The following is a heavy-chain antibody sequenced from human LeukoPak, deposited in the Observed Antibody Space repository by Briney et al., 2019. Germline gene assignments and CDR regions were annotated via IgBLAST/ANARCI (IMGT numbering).Heavy chain of an antibody. CDR2: INHSGST. CDR1: GFTLSSYW. Sequence: GSLRLSCAASGFTLSSYWMTWIRQPPGKGLEWIGEINHSGSTNYNPSLKSRVTISVDTSKNQFSLKLSSVTAADTAVYYCARGRNEWLRLAYYFDYWGQGTLVTVSS. V-gene: IGHV4-34*01. D-gene: IGHD5-12*01. J-gene: IGHJ4*02. CDR3: ARGRNEWLRLAYYFDY.